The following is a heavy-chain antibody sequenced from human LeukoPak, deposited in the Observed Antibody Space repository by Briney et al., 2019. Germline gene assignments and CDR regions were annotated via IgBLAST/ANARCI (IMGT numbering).Heavy chain of an antibody. J-gene: IGHJ6*03. CDR1: GYTFTGYY. CDR3: ARDRVRTIFGVVTDYYYYMDV. CDR2: ISAYNGNT. V-gene: IGHV1-18*04. Sequence: ASVKVSCKASGYTFTGYYMHWVRQAPGQGLEWMGWISAYNGNTNYAQKFQGRVTITADESTSTAYMELSSLRSEDTAVYYCARDRVRTIFGVVTDYYYYMDVWGKGTTVTVSS. D-gene: IGHD3-3*01.